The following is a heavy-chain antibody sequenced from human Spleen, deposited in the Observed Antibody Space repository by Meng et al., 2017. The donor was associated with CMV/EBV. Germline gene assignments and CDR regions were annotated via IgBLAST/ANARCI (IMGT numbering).Heavy chain of an antibody. Sequence: GGSLRLSCAASGFTFTTSAMTWVRQAPGKGLEWVSTISGSGGATHYADSVKGRFTISRDNSKNTLYLQMNSLRAEDAAVYYCAKGYTSGWYYFDSCGQGTLVTVSS. CDR1: GFTFTTSA. V-gene: IGHV3-23*01. D-gene: IGHD6-19*01. CDR3: AKGYTSGWYYFDS. J-gene: IGHJ4*02. CDR2: ISGSGGAT.